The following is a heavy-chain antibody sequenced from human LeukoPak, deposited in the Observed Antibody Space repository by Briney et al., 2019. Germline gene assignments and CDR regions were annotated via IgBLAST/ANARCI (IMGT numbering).Heavy chain of an antibody. J-gene: IGHJ6*04. V-gene: IGHV4-59*08. CDR1: DDSITSYY. CDR3: ARRARPDV. CDR2: IYYSGTI. Sequence: SETPSLTCTVSDDSITSYYWSWIRQPPGKGLEWIGCIYYSGTINYNPSLKGRVTISVDTSKNQFSLKLNSATAADTAVYYCARRARPDVWGKGTTVTVSS.